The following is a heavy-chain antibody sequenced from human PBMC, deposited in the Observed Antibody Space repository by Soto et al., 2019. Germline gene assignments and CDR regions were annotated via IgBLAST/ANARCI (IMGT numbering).Heavy chain of an antibody. J-gene: IGHJ6*02. Sequence: QVQLVESGGGVVQPGRSLRLSCAASGFTFSSYGMHWVRQAPGKGLEWVAVIWYDGSNKYYADSVKGRFTISRDNSKNTLYRQMNSLRAEDTAVYYCARDPSRAFGVVDYYYYYGMDVWGQGTTVTVSS. CDR1: GFTFSSYG. V-gene: IGHV3-33*01. CDR2: IWYDGSNK. CDR3: ARDPSRAFGVVDYYYYYGMDV. D-gene: IGHD3-3*01.